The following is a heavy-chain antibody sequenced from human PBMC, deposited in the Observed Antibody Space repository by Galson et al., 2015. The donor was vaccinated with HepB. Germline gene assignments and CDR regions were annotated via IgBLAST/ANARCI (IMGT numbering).Heavy chain of an antibody. Sequence: ETLSLTCAVSGGSIRSNNHWGWIRQPPGKGLEWIGSFYYGGVTYYNPSLESRVSLSVDTSKNQFSLKVTSVTAADTAVYYCARGGTTYDVLTGSRHYFDSWGPGTLLTVSS. V-gene: IGHV4-39*07. D-gene: IGHD3-9*01. CDR1: GGSIRSNNH. CDR2: FYYGGVT. CDR3: ARGGTTYDVLTGSRHYFDS. J-gene: IGHJ4*02.